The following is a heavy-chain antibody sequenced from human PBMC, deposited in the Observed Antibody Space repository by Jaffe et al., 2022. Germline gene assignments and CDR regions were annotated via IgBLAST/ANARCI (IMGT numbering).Heavy chain of an antibody. CDR2: IYYTGDT. CDR1: GGSISTSHYH. V-gene: IGHV4-39*01. CDR3: VRQIGWTPGDF. Sequence: QVQLQESGPGLVKPSETLSLTCTVSGGSISTSHYHWGWIRQPPGKELEYIATIYYTGDTYYNPSLKSRVTISMDMSKNQFSLKLYSVTAADTAFYYCVRQIGWTPGDFWGQGTLVSVSS. J-gene: IGHJ4*02. D-gene: IGHD2-15*01.